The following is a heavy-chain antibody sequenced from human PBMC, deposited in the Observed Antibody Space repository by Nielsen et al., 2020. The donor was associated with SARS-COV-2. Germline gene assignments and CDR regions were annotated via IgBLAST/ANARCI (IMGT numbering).Heavy chain of an antibody. J-gene: IGHJ3*02. V-gene: IGHV3-23*01. D-gene: IGHD3-10*01. CDR2: ISANGGST. CDR1: GFTFNIYA. Sequence: GESLKISCIASGFTFNIYAMAWVRRTPGRGLQWVSGISANGGSTYYTDSVKGRFAVSRDNSRNTLYLQMHSLRVEDTALYYCAKDDVVRGDAFDIWGQGTMVTVSS. CDR3: AKDDVVRGDAFDI.